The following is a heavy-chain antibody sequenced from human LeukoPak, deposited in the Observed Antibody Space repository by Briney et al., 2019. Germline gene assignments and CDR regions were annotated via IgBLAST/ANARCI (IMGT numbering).Heavy chain of an antibody. CDR2: ISGSGGST. Sequence: GGSLRLSCAASGFTFSSYAMSWVRQAPGKGLEWVSAISGSGGSTYYADSVKGRFTISRDNAKNSLYLQMNSLRAEDTAVYYCARDLDYYDSSGYCDYWGQGTLVTVSS. CDR3: ARDLDYYDSSGYCDY. V-gene: IGHV3-23*01. D-gene: IGHD3-22*01. CDR1: GFTFSSYA. J-gene: IGHJ4*02.